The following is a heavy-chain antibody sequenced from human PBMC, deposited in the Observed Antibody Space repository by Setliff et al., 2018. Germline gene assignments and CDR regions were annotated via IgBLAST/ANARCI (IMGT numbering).Heavy chain of an antibody. Sequence: GGSLRLSCAASGFTLSSYAMSWVRQAPGKGLEWVSMISGSAQTTYYADSVKGRFTISRDNAKNTLYLQMNSLRAEDTAVYYCARAHSSTLSVHDYWGQGTLVTVSS. CDR2: ISGSAQTT. D-gene: IGHD2-2*01. CDR3: ARAHSSTLSVHDY. V-gene: IGHV3-23*01. CDR1: GFTLSSYA. J-gene: IGHJ4*02.